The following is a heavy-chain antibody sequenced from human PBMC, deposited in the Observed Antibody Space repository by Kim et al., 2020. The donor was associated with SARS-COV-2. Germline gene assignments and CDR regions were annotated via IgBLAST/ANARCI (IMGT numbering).Heavy chain of an antibody. J-gene: IGHJ3*02. CDR1: GFNFSDYN. Sequence: GGSLRLSCAASGFNFSDYNMNWVRQAPGKGLEWISSISYGSTYIYYADSVRGRFTISRDNAKSSLYLQVSSLRVEDTGVYYCARAEAFYFGSGTYPAFDTWGQGTMFSVSS. CDR3: ARAEAFYFGSGTYPAFDT. V-gene: IGHV3-21*01. D-gene: IGHD3-10*01. CDR2: ISYGSTYI.